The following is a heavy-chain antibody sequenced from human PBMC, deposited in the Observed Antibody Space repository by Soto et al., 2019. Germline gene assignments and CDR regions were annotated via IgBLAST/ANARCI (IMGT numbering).Heavy chain of an antibody. CDR2: VYYSGRT. CDR1: GGSISSGGYY. D-gene: IGHD6-6*01. J-gene: IGHJ4*02. Sequence: SETLSLTCTVSGGSISSGGYYWSWTRQHPGKGLEWIGCVYYSGRTYYNPSLKSRITISVDTSKKHFSLKLSSVTAADTAVYYCASTKEYSSSLDYWGQGILVTVSS. CDR3: ASTKEYSSSLDY. V-gene: IGHV4-31*03.